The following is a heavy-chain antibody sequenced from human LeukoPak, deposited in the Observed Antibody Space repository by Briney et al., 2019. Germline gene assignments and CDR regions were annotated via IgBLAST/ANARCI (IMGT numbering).Heavy chain of an antibody. D-gene: IGHD6-19*01. CDR2: IYTSGST. CDR1: GGSISSYY. V-gene: IGHV4-4*07. J-gene: IGHJ6*03. Sequence: SETLSLTCTVSGGSISSYYWSWIRQPPGKGLEWIGRIYTSGSTNYNPSLKSRVTISVDTSKNQFSLKLSSVTAADTAVYYCARAFRHSSGWYGEARYYMDVWGKGTTVTVSS. CDR3: ARAFRHSSGWYGEARYYMDV.